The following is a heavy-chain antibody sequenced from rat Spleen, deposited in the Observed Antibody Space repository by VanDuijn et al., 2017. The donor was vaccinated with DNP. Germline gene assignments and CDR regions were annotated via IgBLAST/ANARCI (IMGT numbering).Heavy chain of an antibody. CDR2: INSAGST. CDR3: AVQLGVFDY. J-gene: IGHJ2*01. CDR1: GYSITSNFR. V-gene: IGHV3-3*01. Sequence: EVQLQESGPGLVKPSQSLSLTCFVTGYSITSNFRWSWIRKFPGNKLGWMGYINSAGSTEYNPSLKSRISITRDSSKNQFFLQVNSVTTEDTATYYCAVQLGVFDYWGQGVMVTVSS. D-gene: IGHD5-1*01.